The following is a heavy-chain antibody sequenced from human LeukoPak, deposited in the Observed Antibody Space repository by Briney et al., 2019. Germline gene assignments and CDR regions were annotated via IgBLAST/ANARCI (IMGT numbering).Heavy chain of an antibody. V-gene: IGHV4-4*07. D-gene: IGHD6-13*01. CDR1: GASISSYY. CDR3: ARGEIAAAGPTTYFDY. Sequence: PSETLSLTCTVPGASISSYYWRWLRQPAGKGLEGLGRIYTSGSTNYNPSLKSRVTMSVDTSKNQFSLKLSTVTAADTAVYYCARGEIAAAGPTTYFDYWGQGTLVTVSS. J-gene: IGHJ4*02. CDR2: IYTSGST.